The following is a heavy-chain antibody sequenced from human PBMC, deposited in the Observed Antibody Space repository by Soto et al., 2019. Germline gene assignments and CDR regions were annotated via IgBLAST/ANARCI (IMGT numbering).Heavy chain of an antibody. CDR2: ISGYNGNT. CDR3: ARGWEQLPVPIAY. D-gene: IGHD1-26*01. Sequence: QVQLVQSGAEVKKPGASVKVSCETSGYIFTSYGLNWVRQAPGQGLEWMGWISGYNGNTNYAQTFQDRVTMTIDTSRTTVYMELRRLTSDDTAVYYCARGWEQLPVPIAYWGQGTLVSVSS. J-gene: IGHJ4*02. V-gene: IGHV1-18*01. CDR1: GYIFTSYG.